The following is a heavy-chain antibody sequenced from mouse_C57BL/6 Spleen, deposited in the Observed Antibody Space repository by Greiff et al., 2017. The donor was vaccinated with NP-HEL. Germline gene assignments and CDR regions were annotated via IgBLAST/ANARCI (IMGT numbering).Heavy chain of an antibody. CDR1: GYTFTDYY. V-gene: IGHV1-26*01. D-gene: IGHD1-1*01. Sequence: VQLQQSGPELVKPGASVKISCKASGYTFTDYYMNWVKQSHGKSLEWIGDINPNNGGTSYIQKFKGKATLTVDKSSSTAYMELRSLTSEDSAVYYCARWGYYGSRFAYWGQGTLVTVSA. J-gene: IGHJ3*01. CDR2: INPNNGGT. CDR3: ARWGYYGSRFAY.